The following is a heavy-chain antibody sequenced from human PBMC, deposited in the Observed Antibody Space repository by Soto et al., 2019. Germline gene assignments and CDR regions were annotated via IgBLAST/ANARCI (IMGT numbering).Heavy chain of an antibody. CDR3: ARLSGSYSSAPRDYYYGMDV. V-gene: IGHV4-59*08. D-gene: IGHD1-26*01. CDR2: IYYSGST. J-gene: IGHJ6*02. Sequence: SETLYLTCTVSGGSISSYYWSWIRQPPGKGLEWIGYIYYSGSTNYNPSLKSRVTISVDTSKNQFSLKLSSVTAADTAVYYCARLSGSYSSAPRDYYYGMDVWGQGTTVTVSS. CDR1: GGSISSYY.